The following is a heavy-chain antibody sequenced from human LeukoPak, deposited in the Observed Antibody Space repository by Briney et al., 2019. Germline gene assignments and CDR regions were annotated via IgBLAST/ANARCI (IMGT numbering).Heavy chain of an antibody. V-gene: IGHV4-59*01. CDR3: AGDGAAAGGGWIFDY. CDR1: GGSISSYY. Sequence: SETLSLTCTVSGGSISSYYWTWIRQPPGKGLEWIGYIYYSGSTNYNPSLKSRVTVSVDRSKNQFSLKLSSVTAADTAVYYCAGDGAAAGGGWIFDYWGQGTLVTVSS. CDR2: IYYSGST. D-gene: IGHD6-13*01. J-gene: IGHJ4*02.